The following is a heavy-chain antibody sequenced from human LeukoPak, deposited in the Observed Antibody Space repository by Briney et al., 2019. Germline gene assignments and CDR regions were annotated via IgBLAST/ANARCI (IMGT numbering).Heavy chain of an antibody. J-gene: IGHJ5*02. D-gene: IGHD3-9*01. CDR3: ARCDYDILTGYYNWFDP. V-gene: IGHV1-2*02. CDR2: VNPNSGGT. Sequence: ASVKVSCKASGYTFTGFYMHWVRQATGQGLEWMGWVNPNSGGTNYAQKFQGRVTMTRDTSISTAYMELSRLRSDDTAVYYCARCDYDILTGYYNWFDPWGQGALVTVSS. CDR1: GYTFTGFY.